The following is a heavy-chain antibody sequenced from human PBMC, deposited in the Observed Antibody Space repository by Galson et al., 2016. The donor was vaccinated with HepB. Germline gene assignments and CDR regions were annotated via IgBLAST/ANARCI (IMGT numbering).Heavy chain of an antibody. D-gene: IGHD3-3*01. Sequence: SLRLSCAASGFTFAKHAMTWVRQAPGKGLEWLSVISGSGGKTFYADSLKGRLTISRDNSKNTVFLQMNGLRSDDTAVYYCAKDPPYYGFWSGFEHWGQGTLVTVSS. V-gene: IGHV3-23*01. CDR1: GFTFAKHA. CDR3: AKDPPYYGFWSGFEH. CDR2: ISGSGGKT. J-gene: IGHJ4*02.